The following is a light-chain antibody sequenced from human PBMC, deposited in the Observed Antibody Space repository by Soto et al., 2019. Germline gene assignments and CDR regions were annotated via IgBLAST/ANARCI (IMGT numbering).Light chain of an antibody. Sequence: EIVLTQSPGTLSLSPGERATLSCRASQSISSYLAWYQQKPGQAPRLLIYDASNRATGIPARFSGSGSGTDFTLTISSLEPEDFAVYYCQHRINWPLTFGGGTKVDI. V-gene: IGKV3-11*01. CDR3: QHRINWPLT. CDR1: QSISSY. CDR2: DAS. J-gene: IGKJ4*01.